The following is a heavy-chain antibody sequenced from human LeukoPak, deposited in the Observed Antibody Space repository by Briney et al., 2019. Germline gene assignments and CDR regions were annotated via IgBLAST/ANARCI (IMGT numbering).Heavy chain of an antibody. CDR3: ARVSSSSWTRGGSGLLDY. Sequence: SETLSLTCTVSGGSISSGGYYWSWIRQHPGKGLEWIGYIYYSGSTYYNPSLKSRVTISVDTSKNQFSLKLSSVTAADTAVYYCARVSSSSWTRGGSGLLDYWGQGTLVTVSS. CDR1: GGSISSGGYY. V-gene: IGHV4-31*03. CDR2: IYYSGST. J-gene: IGHJ4*02. D-gene: IGHD6-13*01.